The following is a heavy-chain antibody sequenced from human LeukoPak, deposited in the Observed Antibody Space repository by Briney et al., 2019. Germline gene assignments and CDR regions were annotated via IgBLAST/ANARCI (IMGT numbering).Heavy chain of an antibody. CDR2: IKLDGSEK. J-gene: IGHJ4*02. V-gene: IGHV3-7*03. D-gene: IGHD3-3*01. Sequence: PGGSLRLSCAASGFTFSSYAMSWVRQAPGKGLEWVANIKLDGSEKNYVDSVEGRFTISRDNTKNSLYLQMNSLRVEDTAVFYCARDQYDTWSRRGNFNSWGQGTLVIVSS. CDR3: ARDQYDTWSRRGNFNS. CDR1: GFTFSSYA.